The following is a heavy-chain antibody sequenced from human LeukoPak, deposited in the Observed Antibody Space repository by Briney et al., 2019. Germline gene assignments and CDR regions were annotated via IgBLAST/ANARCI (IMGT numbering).Heavy chain of an antibody. V-gene: IGHV4-4*02. CDR1: GGSISSSNW. D-gene: IGHD2-2*03. CDR2: IYHSGST. CDR3: ARVPPGYCSSTSCQHDY. J-gene: IGHJ4*02. Sequence: SETLSLTCAVSGGSISSSNWWSWVRQPPGKGLEWIGEIYHSGSTNYNSSLKSRVTISVDKSKNQFSLKLSSVTAADTAVYYCARVPPGYCSSTSCQHDYWGQGTLVTVSS.